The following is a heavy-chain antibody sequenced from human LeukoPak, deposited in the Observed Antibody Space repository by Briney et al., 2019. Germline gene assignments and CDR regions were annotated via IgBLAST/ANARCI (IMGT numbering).Heavy chain of an antibody. D-gene: IGHD4-17*01. CDR3: AREDGGDYVVVDY. CDR2: IKPNSGGT. J-gene: IGHJ4*02. Sequence: ASVKVSCKASGYTFTGYYMHWVRQAPRQGLEWMGWIKPNSGGTNYAQKFQGRVTMTRDTSISTAYMELSRLRSDDTAVYYCAREDGGDYVVVDYWGQGTLVTVSS. V-gene: IGHV1-2*02. CDR1: GYTFTGYY.